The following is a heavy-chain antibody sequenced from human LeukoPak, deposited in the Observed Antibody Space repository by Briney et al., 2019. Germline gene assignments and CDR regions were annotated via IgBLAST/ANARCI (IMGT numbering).Heavy chain of an antibody. J-gene: IGHJ4*02. CDR3: ARVLGEPTLDY. CDR2: ISSSSSTI. Sequence: GGSLRLSCAASGFTFSSYSMNWVRQAPGKGLEWVSYISSSSSTIYYADSVKGRFTISRDNAKNSLYLQMSSLRAEDTAVYYCARVLGEPTLDYWGQGTLVTVSS. D-gene: IGHD3-16*01. V-gene: IGHV3-48*04. CDR1: GFTFSSYS.